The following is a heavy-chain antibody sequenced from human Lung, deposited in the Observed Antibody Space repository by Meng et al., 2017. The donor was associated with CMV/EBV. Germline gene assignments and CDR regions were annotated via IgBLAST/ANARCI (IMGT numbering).Heavy chain of an antibody. Sequence: GESLKISCAASGFTFSDDYMSWIRQAPGKGLDWVSYIISSGDRKYYADSVKGRFTISRDNTKNSLYLEMNSLKPEDTAVYYCARISGSSWLSFHCDSWGQGAXVNVVS. CDR2: IISSGDRK. V-gene: IGHV3-11*01. D-gene: IGHD6-13*01. J-gene: IGHJ4*02. CDR3: ARISGSSWLSFHCDS. CDR1: GFTFSDDY.